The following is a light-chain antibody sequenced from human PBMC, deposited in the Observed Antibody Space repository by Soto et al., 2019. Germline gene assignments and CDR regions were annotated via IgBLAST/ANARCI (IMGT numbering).Light chain of an antibody. CDR1: GSDIGTYNR. J-gene: IGLJ1*01. CDR3: SSYTSSSTYV. CDR2: DVS. V-gene: IGLV2-18*02. Sequence: QSVLTQPPSVSGSPGQSVAISCTGTGSDIGTYNRVSWYQQPPGTAPKLMIYDVSDRPSGVPDRFSGSKSGNTASLTISGLQAEDEADYYCSSYTSSSTYVFGPGNKVTVL.